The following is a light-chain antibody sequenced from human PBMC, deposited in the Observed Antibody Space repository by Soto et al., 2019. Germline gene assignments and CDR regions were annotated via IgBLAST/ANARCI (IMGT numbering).Light chain of an antibody. CDR1: QSVGSN. CDR3: QQYNNWPPDRT. Sequence: EIVMTQSPATLSVSPGERATLSCRASQSVGSNLAWYQQRPGQAPRLLIYGASTRATGVPARFSGSGSGTEFTLTISSLQSDDFGIYFCQQYNNWPPDRTFGQGTKVEIK. CDR2: GAS. V-gene: IGKV3-15*01. J-gene: IGKJ1*01.